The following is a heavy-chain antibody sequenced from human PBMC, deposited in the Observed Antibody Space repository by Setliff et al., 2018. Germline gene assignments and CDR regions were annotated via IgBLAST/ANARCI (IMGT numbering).Heavy chain of an antibody. J-gene: IGHJ6*03. D-gene: IGHD6-6*01. CDR3: VRRVYSSSSGYYHYYKDG. CDR1: GGPFSSYA. V-gene: IGHV1-69*10. Sequence: ASVKVSCKASGGPFSSYAISWVRQATGQGLEWMGGIIPILGIANYAQKFQGRVTMTRETSISTAYMALSRLRSDDTAVYYCVRRVYSSSSGYYHYYKDGWGKGTTVTVSS. CDR2: IIPILGIA.